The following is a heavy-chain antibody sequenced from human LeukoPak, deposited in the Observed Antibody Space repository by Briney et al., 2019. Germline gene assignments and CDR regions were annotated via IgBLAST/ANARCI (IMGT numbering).Heavy chain of an antibody. CDR2: INPNSGGT. V-gene: IGHV1-2*02. J-gene: IGHJ4*02. CDR1: GYTFTGYY. Sequence: ASVKVSCKASGYTFTGYYMHWVRQAPGQGLEWVGWINPNSGGTNYAQKFQGRVTMTRDTSISTAYMELSRLRSDDTAVYYCARDNILRYFDWSGRAFDYWGQGTLVTVSS. CDR3: ARDNILRYFDWSGRAFDY. D-gene: IGHD3-9*01.